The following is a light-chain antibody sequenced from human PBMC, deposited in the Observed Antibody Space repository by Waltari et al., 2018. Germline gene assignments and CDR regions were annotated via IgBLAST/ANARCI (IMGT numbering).Light chain of an antibody. J-gene: IGLJ2*01. CDR3: SSYTSSSPVV. V-gene: IGLV2-14*01. CDR1: RSYVGGYNN. CDR2: EVS. Sequence: QSALTQPASVSGSPGQSSTSSCTGTRSYVGGYNNGTWYQQHPATAPKLIIYEVSNRPSGVSNSFSSSRSGNTASLTISGLQAEDEAYYYCSSYTSSSPVVFGGGTKLTVL.